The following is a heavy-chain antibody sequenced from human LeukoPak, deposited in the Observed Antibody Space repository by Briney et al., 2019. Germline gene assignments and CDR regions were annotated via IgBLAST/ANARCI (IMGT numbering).Heavy chain of an antibody. V-gene: IGHV3-23*01. CDR1: GFTFSNSA. J-gene: IGHJ4*01. CDR2: LSGSGITT. CDR3: AKGIYSSGWSYFDY. Sequence: GGSLRLSCAASGFTFSNSAMSWVRQAPGKGLEWVSTLSGSGITTYYADSVKGRFTNSRDNSKNTLYLQMNSLRAEDTAVYYCAKGIYSSGWSYFDYWGHGTLVTVSS. D-gene: IGHD6-19*01.